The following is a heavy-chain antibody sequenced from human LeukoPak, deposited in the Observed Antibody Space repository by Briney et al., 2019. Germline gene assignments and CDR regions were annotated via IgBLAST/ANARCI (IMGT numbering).Heavy chain of an antibody. Sequence: GSLRLSCAASGFTFSSYGMHWVRQAPGKGLEWVAVISYDGSNKCYADSVKGRFTISRDNSKNTLYLQMNSLRAEDTAVYYCAKAGGRGYVFDYWGQGTLVTVSS. D-gene: IGHD5-12*01. CDR1: GFTFSSYG. CDR2: ISYDGSNK. V-gene: IGHV3-30*18. J-gene: IGHJ4*02. CDR3: AKAGGRGYVFDY.